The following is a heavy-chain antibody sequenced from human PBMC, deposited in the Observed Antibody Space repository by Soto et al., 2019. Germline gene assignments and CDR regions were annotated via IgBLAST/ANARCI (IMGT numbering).Heavy chain of an antibody. CDR2: IYHTGST. V-gene: IGHV4-30-2*01. J-gene: IGHJ3*02. Sequence: QLQLQESGSGLVKPSQTLSLTCAVSGGSISSGGYSWSWIRQPPGKGLDWIGYIYHTGSTYYNPSLKSRVNIIVDRSKNPFSPKLSSVTAAATAVYYCARTPDIWGQGTMVTVSS. CDR3: ARTPDI. CDR1: GGSISSGGYS.